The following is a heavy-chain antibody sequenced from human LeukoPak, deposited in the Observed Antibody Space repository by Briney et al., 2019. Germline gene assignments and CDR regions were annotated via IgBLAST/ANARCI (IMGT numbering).Heavy chain of an antibody. CDR1: GGSISSYY. CDR3: ARAAVTGEYYFDY. J-gene: IGHJ4*02. CDR2: IYYSGGT. Sequence: SSETLSLTCTVSGGSISSYYWSWIRQPPGKGLEWIGYIYYSGGTNYNPSLKSRVTISVDTSKNQFSLKLSSVTAADTAVYYCARAAVTGEYYFDYWGQGTLVTVSS. V-gene: IGHV4-59*01. D-gene: IGHD7-27*01.